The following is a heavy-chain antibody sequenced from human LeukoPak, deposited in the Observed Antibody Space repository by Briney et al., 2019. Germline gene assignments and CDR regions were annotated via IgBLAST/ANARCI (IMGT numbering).Heavy chain of an antibody. D-gene: IGHD5-24*01. CDR2: IYYSGST. Sequence: SETLSLTCTVSGGSISSSSYYWGWIRQPPGKGLEWIGSIYYSGSTYYNPSLKSRVTISVDTSKNRFSLKLSSVTAADTAVYYCARDGHGYNTHYYYYYYMDVWGKGTTVTVSS. CDR1: GGSISSSSYY. J-gene: IGHJ6*03. CDR3: ARDGHGYNTHYYYYYYMDV. V-gene: IGHV4-39*07.